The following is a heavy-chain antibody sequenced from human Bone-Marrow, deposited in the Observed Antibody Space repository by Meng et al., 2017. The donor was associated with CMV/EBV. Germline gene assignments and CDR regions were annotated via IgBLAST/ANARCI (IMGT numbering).Heavy chain of an antibody. V-gene: IGHV3-30*02. CDR2: IRYDGSNK. CDR1: GFTFSSYG. Sequence: GESLKISCAASGFTFSSYGMHWVRQAPGKGLEWVAFIRYDGSNKYYADSVKGRFTISRDNSKNTLYLQMNSLRTEDTAAYYCAREANTAFDIWGQGTMVTVSS. CDR3: AREANTAFDI. D-gene: IGHD1-26*01. J-gene: IGHJ3*02.